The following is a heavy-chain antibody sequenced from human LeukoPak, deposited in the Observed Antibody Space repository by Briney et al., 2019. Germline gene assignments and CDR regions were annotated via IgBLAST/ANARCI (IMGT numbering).Heavy chain of an antibody. D-gene: IGHD3-10*01. CDR1: GYTFTSYG. CDR2: ISAYNGNT. CDR3: ARDNYGSGSPRMDV. J-gene: IGHJ6*04. Sequence: ASVKVSCKASGYTFTSYGISWVRQAPGQGLEWMGWISAYNGNTNYAQKLQGRVTMTTDTSTSAAYMELRSLRSDDTAVYYCARDNYGSGSPRMDVWGKGTTVTVSS. V-gene: IGHV1-18*04.